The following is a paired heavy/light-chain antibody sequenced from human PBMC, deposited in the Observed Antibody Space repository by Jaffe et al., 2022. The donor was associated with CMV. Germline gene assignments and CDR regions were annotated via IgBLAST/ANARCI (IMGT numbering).Heavy chain of an antibody. J-gene: IGHJ1*01. D-gene: IGHD1-1*01. CDR3: AKLADFNSGYFLA. Sequence: EVQLLESGGALVQPGGSLRLSCAASEFTFSGYAMGWVRQAPGKGLQWVSTISGSGGSTYYADSVKGRFTISRDNSKNTVYLQMNSLTAEDAAIYYCAKLADFNSGYFLAWGQGTLVTVSS. CDR2: ISGSGGST. CDR1: EFTFSGYA. V-gene: IGHV3-23*01.
Light chain of an antibody. CDR2: KAS. CDR3: QQYNYYSWT. V-gene: IGKV1-5*03. Sequence: DIQMTQSPSTLSASVGDRVTITCRASQSISYWLAWYQQKPGKAPKLLIYKASSLESGVPSRFSGSGSGTEFTLTISSLQPDDFAIYYCQQYNYYSWTFGQGTKVEVK. CDR1: QSISYW. J-gene: IGKJ1*01.